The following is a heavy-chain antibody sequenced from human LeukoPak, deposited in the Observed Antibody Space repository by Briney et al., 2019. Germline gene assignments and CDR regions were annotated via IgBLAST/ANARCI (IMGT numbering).Heavy chain of an antibody. Sequence: GGSLRLSCAASAFTFRSFGMQWVRQAPGKGLEWVAFISSDGGNVYYADSANGRFSISRDNFKATLYLQVNSLRPEDTAVYYCAKGQQGHMWLDNWGQGTLVIVSS. D-gene: IGHD6-13*01. V-gene: IGHV3-30*18. CDR3: AKGQQGHMWLDN. J-gene: IGHJ4*02. CDR1: AFTFRSFG. CDR2: ISSDGGNV.